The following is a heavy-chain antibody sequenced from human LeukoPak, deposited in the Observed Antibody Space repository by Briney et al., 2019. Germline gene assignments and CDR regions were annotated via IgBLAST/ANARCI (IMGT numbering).Heavy chain of an antibody. V-gene: IGHV4-34*01. D-gene: IGHD5-12*01. CDR1: GGSFSAYY. CDR2: INHSEST. CDR3: ARHLYSGYDRVFDY. Sequence: PSETLSLTCAVYGGSFSAYYWSWIRQPPGKGLEWIGEINHSESTNYNPSLKSRVTISVDTSKNQFSLKLSSVTAADTAVYFCARHLYSGYDRVFDYWGQGSLVTVSS. J-gene: IGHJ4*02.